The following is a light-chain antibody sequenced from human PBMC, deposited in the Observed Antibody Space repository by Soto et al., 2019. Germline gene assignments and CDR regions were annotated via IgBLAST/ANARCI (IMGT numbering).Light chain of an antibody. Sequence: QSALTQPASVSGSPGQSITISCTGSSSDVGGYNYVSWYQQHPGKAPKLMIYEVSNRPSGIPERFSGSNSGNTATLTISRVEAGDEADYYCQVWDSSSDHPEVFGGGTKLTVL. CDR3: QVWDSSSDHPEV. V-gene: IGLV2-14*01. CDR1: SSDVGGYNY. J-gene: IGLJ2*01. CDR2: EVS.